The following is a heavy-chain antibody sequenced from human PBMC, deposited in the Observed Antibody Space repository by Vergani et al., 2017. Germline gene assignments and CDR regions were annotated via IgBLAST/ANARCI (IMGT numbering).Heavy chain of an antibody. CDR2: INHSGST. CDR3: ARGNKDTAMVKDYYYYMDV. V-gene: IGHV4-34*01. Sequence: QVQLQQWGAGLLKPSETLSLTCAVYGGSFSGYYWSCIRQPPGKGLEWFGEINHSGSTNYNPSLKSRVTISVDTSKNQFSLKLSSVTAADTAVYYCARGNKDTAMVKDYYYYMDVWGKXP. D-gene: IGHD5-18*01. CDR1: GGSFSGYY. J-gene: IGHJ6*03.